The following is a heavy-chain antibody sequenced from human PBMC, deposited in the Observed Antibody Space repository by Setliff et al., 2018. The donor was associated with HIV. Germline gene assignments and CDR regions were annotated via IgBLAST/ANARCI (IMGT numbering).Heavy chain of an antibody. J-gene: IGHJ4*02. CDR3: AKDLAGSGSYDY. CDR1: GFTLSSYG. D-gene: IGHD3-10*01. Sequence: PGGSLRLSCPASGFTLSSYGMHWVRQAPGKGLEWVAFIRYDGSNKYYADSVKGRFTISRDTSKNTLYLHMNSLRAEDTAVYYCAKDLAGSGSYDYWGQGTLVTVSS. V-gene: IGHV3-30*02. CDR2: IRYDGSNK.